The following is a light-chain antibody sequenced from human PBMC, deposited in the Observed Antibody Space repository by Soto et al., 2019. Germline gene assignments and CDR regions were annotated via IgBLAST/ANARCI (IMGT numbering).Light chain of an antibody. CDR2: GAS. CDR3: QQYGTSTVT. Sequence: EIVLTQSPGTLSLSPGERATLSCRASQSVATNYLAWYQQTPGQAPRLLIYGASSRATDVPDRFSGSGSGTDFTLTISRLEPEDFAVYYCQQYGTSTVTFGQGTKVEIK. J-gene: IGKJ1*01. V-gene: IGKV3-20*01. CDR1: QSVATNY.